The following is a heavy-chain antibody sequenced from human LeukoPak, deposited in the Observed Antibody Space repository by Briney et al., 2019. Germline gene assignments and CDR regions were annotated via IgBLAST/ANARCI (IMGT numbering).Heavy chain of an antibody. Sequence: PGGSLRLSCAASGFTFSSYAMSWVRQAPGKGLEWVSAISGSGGSTYCADSVKGRFTISRDNSKNTLYLQMNSLRAEDTAVYYWAKILPLGIAVAGTIDYWGQGTLVTVSS. D-gene: IGHD6-19*01. J-gene: IGHJ4*02. CDR3: AKILPLGIAVAGTIDY. CDR1: GFTFSSYA. CDR2: ISGSGGST. V-gene: IGHV3-23*01.